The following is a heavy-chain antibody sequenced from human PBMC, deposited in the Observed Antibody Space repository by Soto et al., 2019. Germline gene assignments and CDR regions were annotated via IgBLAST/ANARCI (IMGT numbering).Heavy chain of an antibody. CDR2: INRDGSKK. Sequence: EVQLEESGGDLVQPGGSLRLSCAASGFTLSAYWMTWVRQAPGKGLEWVANINRDGSKKSYLDSVRGRFTISRDNVGNSLYLQMDSLRADDTALYYCARDVSTGSSSLYLDAFDIWGQWTMVTVSS. CDR3: ARDVSTGSSSLYLDAFDI. V-gene: IGHV3-7*05. CDR1: GFTLSAYW. D-gene: IGHD6-13*01. J-gene: IGHJ3*02.